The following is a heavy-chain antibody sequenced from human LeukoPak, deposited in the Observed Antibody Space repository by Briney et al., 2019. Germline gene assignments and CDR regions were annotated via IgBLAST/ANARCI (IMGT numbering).Heavy chain of an antibody. CDR2: ISSSSSYT. D-gene: IGHD3-10*01. Sequence: GGSLRLFCAASGFTFSSFSMNWVRQAPGKGLEWVSYISSSSSYTNYADSVKGRFTISRDDAKNSLYLQMNSLRAEDTAVYYCARDAGSGSFDYWGQGTLVTVSS. CDR1: GFTFSSFS. CDR3: ARDAGSGSFDY. J-gene: IGHJ4*02. V-gene: IGHV3-21*05.